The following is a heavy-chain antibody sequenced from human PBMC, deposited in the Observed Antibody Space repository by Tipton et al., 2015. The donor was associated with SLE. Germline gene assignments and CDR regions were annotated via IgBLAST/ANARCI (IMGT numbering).Heavy chain of an antibody. J-gene: IGHJ4*02. V-gene: IGHV1-18*01. CDR3: ARHAGLGNYYGALDS. Sequence: QVQLVQSGPEVKKPGASVKVSCKASGYTFTSYGINWVRQAPGQGLEWMGWISAYNGKTHYTENLQDRVTMTTDTFTSTAYMELRSLRSDDTAVYYCARHAGLGNYYGALDSWGQGTLVTVSS. D-gene: IGHD3-10*01. CDR2: ISAYNGKT. CDR1: GYTFTSYG.